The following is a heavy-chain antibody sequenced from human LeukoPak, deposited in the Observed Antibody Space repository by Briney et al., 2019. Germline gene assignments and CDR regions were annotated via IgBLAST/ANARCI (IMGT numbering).Heavy chain of an antibody. CDR1: GFSFSSYA. V-gene: IGHV3-30*04. CDR2: ISYDGSNK. J-gene: IGHJ4*02. CDR3: ARFYANEWELPH. D-gene: IGHD1-26*01. Sequence: GGSLRLSCAASGFSFSSYAMHWVRQAPGKGLEWVVVISYDGSNKYYADSVKGRFTISRDNSKNTLYLQMNSLRAEDTAAYYCARFYANEWELPHWGQGTLVTVSS.